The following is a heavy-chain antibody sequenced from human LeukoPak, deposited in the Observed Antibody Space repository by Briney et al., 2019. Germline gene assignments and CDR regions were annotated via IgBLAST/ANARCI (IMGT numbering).Heavy chain of an antibody. J-gene: IGHJ4*02. CDR1: GFTFNTYG. V-gene: IGHV3-23*01. CDR2: ISKDGVYP. Sequence: PGGSLRLSCPASGFTFNTYGMSWVRQVPGKGLEWVPGISKDGVYPYYADFVKGRFTISRDNSKNMVYLQMSSLRAEDAALYYCAKSSRDGYDWGQGTLVTVSS. CDR3: AKSSRDGYD. D-gene: IGHD5-24*01.